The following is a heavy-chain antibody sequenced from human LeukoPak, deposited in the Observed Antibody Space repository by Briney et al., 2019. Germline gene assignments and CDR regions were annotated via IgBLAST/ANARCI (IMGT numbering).Heavy chain of an antibody. D-gene: IGHD3-3*01. J-gene: IGHJ4*02. Sequence: GGSLRLSCADSEFTFSGYWMSWVRQAPGKGLEWVANIKQDGSEKYYVDSVKGRFTISRDNAKNSLYLQMNSLRAEDTAVYYCARGSSGYPLGYWGQGTLVTVSS. CDR2: IKQDGSEK. V-gene: IGHV3-7*01. CDR3: ARGSSGYPLGY. CDR1: EFTFSGYW.